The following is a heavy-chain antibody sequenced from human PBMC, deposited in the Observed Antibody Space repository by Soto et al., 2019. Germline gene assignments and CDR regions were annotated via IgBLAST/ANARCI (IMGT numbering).Heavy chain of an antibody. CDR1: GFTFSSYW. Sequence: EVQLVESGGGLVQPGGSLRLSCAASGFTFSSYWMHWVRQAPGKGLVWVSRINSDGSTTSYADSVKGRFTISRDNAKNTLYLQMNSLRAEDTVVYYCARVGVGAYHFDYWGQGTVVTVPS. J-gene: IGHJ4*02. V-gene: IGHV3-74*01. CDR2: INSDGSTT. CDR3: ARVGVGAYHFDY. D-gene: IGHD1-26*01.